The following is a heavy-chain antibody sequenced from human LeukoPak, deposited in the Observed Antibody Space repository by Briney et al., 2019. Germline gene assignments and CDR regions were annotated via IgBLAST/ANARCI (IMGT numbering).Heavy chain of an antibody. Sequence: ASVKVSCKASGYTFTSYYMHWVRQAPGQGLEWMGIINPSGGSTSYAQKFQGRVTMTMDMSTSTVYMELSSLRSEDTAVYYCARLNGGNSFRNWFDPWGQGTLVTVSS. CDR2: INPSGGST. V-gene: IGHV1-46*01. CDR3: ARLNGGNSFRNWFDP. J-gene: IGHJ5*02. D-gene: IGHD4-23*01. CDR1: GYTFTSYY.